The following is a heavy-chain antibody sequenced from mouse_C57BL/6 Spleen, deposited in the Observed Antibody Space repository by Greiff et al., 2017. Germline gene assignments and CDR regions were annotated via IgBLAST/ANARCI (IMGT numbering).Heavy chain of an antibody. CDR2: IDPETGGT. D-gene: IGHD1-1*01. V-gene: IGHV1-15*01. CDR3: TRGSSTVVASGYFDY. CDR1: GYTFTDYE. Sequence: QVQLKESGAELVRPGASVTLSCKASGYTFTDYEMHWVKQTPVHGLEWIGAIDPETGGTAYNQKFKGKAILTADKSSSTAYMEPRSLTSEDSAVYYCTRGSSTVVASGYFDYWGQGTTLTVSS. J-gene: IGHJ2*01.